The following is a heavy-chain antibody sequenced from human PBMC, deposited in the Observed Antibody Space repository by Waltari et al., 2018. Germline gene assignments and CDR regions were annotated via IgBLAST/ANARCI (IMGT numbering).Heavy chain of an antibody. CDR3: ARDAISGNSYYYYYMDV. CDR2: IYTSGST. V-gene: IGHV4-4*07. CDR1: GGSISSYY. D-gene: IGHD2-21*02. J-gene: IGHJ6*03. Sequence: QVQLQESGPGLVKPSETLSLTCTVSGGSISSYYWRWIRQPAGQRLEWLGRIYTSGSTNYNPSLKSRVTMSVDTSKNQFSLKLSSVTAADTAVYYCARDAISGNSYYYYYMDVWGKGTTVTISS.